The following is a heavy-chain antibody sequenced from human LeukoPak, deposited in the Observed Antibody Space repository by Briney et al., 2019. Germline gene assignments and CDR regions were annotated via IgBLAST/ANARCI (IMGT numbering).Heavy chain of an antibody. CDR2: ISSSSRYI. Sequence: GGSLRLSCAASGFTFSSYSMNWVSQAPGKGLEGGSSISSSSRYIYYADSVKGRFTISRDNAKNSVYMQMNRLRAEDTAVYYCASELEQPMDVWGKGTTVTVSS. J-gene: IGHJ6*03. D-gene: IGHD3-3*01. V-gene: IGHV3-21*01. CDR3: ASELEQPMDV. CDR1: GFTFSSYS.